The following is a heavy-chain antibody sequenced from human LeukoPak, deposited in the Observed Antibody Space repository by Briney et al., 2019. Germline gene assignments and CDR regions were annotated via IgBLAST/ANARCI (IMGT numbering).Heavy chain of an antibody. CDR2: TNGNGGST. CDR3: ARGPANHYGMDV. D-gene: IGHD4/OR15-4a*01. Sequence: GGSLRLSCAASGFTFGDYGISWVRQAPGKGLEWVSGTNGNGGSTYYADSVKGRFTISRNNAKNSLYLQMNGLRVEDTALYHRARGPANHYGMDVWGQGTTVTVSS. CDR1: GFTFGDYG. J-gene: IGHJ6*02. V-gene: IGHV3-20*01.